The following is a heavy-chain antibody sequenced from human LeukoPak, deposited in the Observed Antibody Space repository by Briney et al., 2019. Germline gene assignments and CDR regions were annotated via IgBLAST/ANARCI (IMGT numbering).Heavy chain of an antibody. CDR3: ARGKYMDSGRYGVLDSGSYNFFDY. V-gene: IGHV4-39*07. CDR2: IFYRGSS. J-gene: IGHJ4*02. CDR1: GGSISSTTYY. Sequence: KPSGTLSLTCAVSGGSISSTTYYWGWIRQSPGRGLEWVGSIFYRGSSYYNPSLKSRATMSVDTTANQLSLKLSSVSAADTAVYYCARGKYMDSGRYGVLDSGSYNFFDYWGQGTLVTVSS. D-gene: IGHD3-10*01.